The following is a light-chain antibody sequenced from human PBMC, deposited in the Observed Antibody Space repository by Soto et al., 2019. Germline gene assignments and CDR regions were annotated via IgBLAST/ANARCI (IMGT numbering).Light chain of an antibody. V-gene: IGKV3-15*01. CDR3: QQYNNWPPIT. Sequence: EIVMTQSPATLSVSPGERATLSCRASQSVSGNSAWYQQKPGQAPRLLIYAASTRATGIPARFSGSGSGTELPLTISSLQSEDFAAYYCQQYNNWPPITFGPGTKVDIK. CDR1: QSVSGN. J-gene: IGKJ3*01. CDR2: AAS.